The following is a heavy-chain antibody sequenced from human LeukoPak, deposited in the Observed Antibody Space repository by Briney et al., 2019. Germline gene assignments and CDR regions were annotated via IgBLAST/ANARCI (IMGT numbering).Heavy chain of an antibody. CDR3: ARLMWGPHY. CDR1: GGSISSYY. Sequence: SETLSLTCTVSGGSISSYYWSWIRQPPGKGLEWIGYIYYSGSTNYNPSLKSRVTISVDTSKNQFSLKLSSVTAADTAVYYCARLMWGPHYWGQGTLVTVSS. J-gene: IGHJ4*02. CDR2: IYYSGST. V-gene: IGHV4-59*12. D-gene: IGHD3-16*01.